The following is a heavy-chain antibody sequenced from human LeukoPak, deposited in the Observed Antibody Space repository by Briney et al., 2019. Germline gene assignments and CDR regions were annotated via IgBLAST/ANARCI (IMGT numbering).Heavy chain of an antibody. CDR1: GASMNNYY. D-gene: IGHD5-12*01. CDR3: ARSKRGYSGYDPFDY. CDR2: IYYSGST. V-gene: IGHV4-59*01. J-gene: IGHJ4*02. Sequence: SETLSLTCSVSGASMNNYYWNWIRQPPGKGLEWIGYIYYSGSTNYNPSLKSRVTISVDTSKNQFSLKLSSVTAADTAVYYCARSKRGYSGYDPFDYWGQGTLVTVSS.